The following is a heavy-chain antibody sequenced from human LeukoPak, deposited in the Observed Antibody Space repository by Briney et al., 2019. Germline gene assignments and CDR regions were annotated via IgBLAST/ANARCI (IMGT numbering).Heavy chain of an antibody. CDR3: ARGLTTHAGTFNY. V-gene: IGHV4-59*01. D-gene: IGHD6-13*01. Sequence: SETLSLTCTVSGVSISGFSWSWIRQPPDKGLEWIGYIYYNGNTEYNPSLKSRVTISVDKSKNQFPLKLTSVTAADTAVYFCARGLTTHAGTFNYWGQGILVTVSS. CDR1: GVSISGFS. J-gene: IGHJ4*02. CDR2: IYYNGNT.